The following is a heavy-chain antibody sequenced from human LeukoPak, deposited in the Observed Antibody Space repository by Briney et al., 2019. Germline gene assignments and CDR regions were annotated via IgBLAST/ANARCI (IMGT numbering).Heavy chain of an antibody. CDR3: ATDRPTDM. Sequence: GGSLRLSCAASGFTFSGYWMSWVRQAPGKGLEWVANIKEDGSEKYYVDSVKGRFTISRDNTKSSLFLQMNSLRAEDSAVYYCATDRPTDMGGQGTLVTVSS. CDR2: IKEDGSEK. V-gene: IGHV3-7*01. J-gene: IGHJ4*02. CDR1: GFTFSGYW.